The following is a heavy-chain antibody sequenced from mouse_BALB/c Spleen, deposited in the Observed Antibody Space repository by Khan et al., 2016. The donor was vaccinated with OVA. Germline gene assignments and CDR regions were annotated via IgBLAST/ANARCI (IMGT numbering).Heavy chain of an antibody. CDR2: ISYSGSP. Sequence: EVELQESGPGLVKPSQSLSLTCTVTGYSITSGYGWNWIRQFPGNKLEWMGYISYSGSPNYNPSFKSRISITRDTSKNQFFLQLNSVTNEDTATYDWARTARIKYWGQGTTLTVSS. D-gene: IGHD1-2*01. J-gene: IGHJ2*01. V-gene: IGHV3-2*02. CDR1: GYSITSGYG. CDR3: ARTARIKY.